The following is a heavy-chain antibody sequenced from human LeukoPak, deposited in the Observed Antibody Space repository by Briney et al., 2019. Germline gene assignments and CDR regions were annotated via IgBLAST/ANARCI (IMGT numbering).Heavy chain of an antibody. CDR1: GFTFSSYG. CDR3: AREPGYSVPFDY. V-gene: IGHV3-33*01. D-gene: IGHD6-13*01. CDR2: IWYDGSNK. Sequence: GGSLRPSCAASGFTFSSYGMHWVRQAPGKGLEWVAVIWYDGSNKYYADSVKGRFTISRGNSKNTLYLQMNSLRAEDTAVYYCAREPGYSVPFDYWGQGTLVTVSS. J-gene: IGHJ4*02.